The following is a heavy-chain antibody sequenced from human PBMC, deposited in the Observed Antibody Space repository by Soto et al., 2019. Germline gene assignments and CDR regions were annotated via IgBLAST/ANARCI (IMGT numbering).Heavy chain of an antibody. Sequence: SVKVSCKASAGTFRSYAVSWVRQAPGQGPEWMGGIIPMFGTANYAQKFQGRVTITADESTSTAYMELSSLGSEDTAVYYCARTVYSSGLYHYGMDAWGQGTTVTVSS. CDR2: IIPMFGTA. D-gene: IGHD5-18*01. V-gene: IGHV1-69*13. J-gene: IGHJ6*02. CDR1: AGTFRSYA. CDR3: ARTVYSSGLYHYGMDA.